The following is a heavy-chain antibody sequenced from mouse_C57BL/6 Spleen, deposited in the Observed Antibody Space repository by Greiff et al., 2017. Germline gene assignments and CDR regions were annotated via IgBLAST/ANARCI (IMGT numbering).Heavy chain of an antibody. J-gene: IGHJ4*01. D-gene: IGHD1-1*01. V-gene: IGHV6-6*01. Sequence: EVKVEESGGGLVQPGGSMKLSCAASGFTFSDAWMDWVRQSPEKGLEWVAEIRNKANNHATYYAESVKGRFTISRDDSKSSVYLQMNSLRAEDTGIYYCTRWNYEGYAMDYWGQGTSATVSS. CDR1: GFTFSDAW. CDR3: TRWNYEGYAMDY. CDR2: IRNKANNHAT.